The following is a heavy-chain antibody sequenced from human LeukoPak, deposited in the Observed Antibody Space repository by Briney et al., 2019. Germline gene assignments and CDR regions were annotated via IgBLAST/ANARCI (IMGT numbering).Heavy chain of an antibody. D-gene: IGHD2-21*01. J-gene: IGHJ3*02. CDR2: IDWDDDK. V-gene: IGHV2-70*04. CDR1: GFSLSTSGMR. CDR3: ARIGYCYDAFDI. Sequence: SGPTLVNPTQTLTLTCTFSGFSLSTSGMRVSWIRQPPGKALEWLARIDWDDDKFYSTSLKTRLTISKDTSKNQVVLTMTNMDPVDTATYYCARIGYCYDAFDIWGQGTMVTVSS.